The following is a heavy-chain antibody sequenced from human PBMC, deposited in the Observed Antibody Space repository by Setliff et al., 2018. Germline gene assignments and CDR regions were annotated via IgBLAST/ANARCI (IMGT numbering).Heavy chain of an antibody. CDR1: GGSIGPHY. J-gene: IGHJ6*03. CDR2: IFYSDTA. D-gene: IGHD3-10*01. V-gene: IGHV4-59*11. Sequence: SETLSLTCTVSGGSIGPHYWSWIRQAPGKGLEWIGHIFYSDTAKYNPSPESRAAISVDSSKNQFSLKLSSVTAADTAVYYCARDRATVIRGVTSFFYYYMDVWGGGTTVTVSS. CDR3: ARDRATVIRGVTSFFYYYMDV.